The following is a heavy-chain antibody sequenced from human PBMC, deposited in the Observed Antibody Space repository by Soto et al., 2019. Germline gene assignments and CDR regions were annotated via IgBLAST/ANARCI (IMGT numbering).Heavy chain of an antibody. CDR1: GFTFSRYG. CDR3: AREGLFWSGPDY. Sequence: GGSLRLSCAASGFTFSRYGMHWVRRAPGKGLEWVSYISSTSSPTYYGDSAKGRFTISRDNANNSLYLQMNSLRDEDTAVYYCAREGLFWSGPDYWGQGTLVTVSS. V-gene: IGHV3-48*02. CDR2: ISSTSSPT. J-gene: IGHJ4*02. D-gene: IGHD3-3*01.